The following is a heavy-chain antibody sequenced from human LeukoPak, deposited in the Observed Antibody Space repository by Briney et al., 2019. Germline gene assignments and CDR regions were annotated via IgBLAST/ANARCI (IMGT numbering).Heavy chain of an antibody. J-gene: IGHJ5*02. V-gene: IGHV3-7*01. D-gene: IGHD6-19*01. Sequence: GGSLRLSCAASGFTLSSYWMSWVRQPPGKGLEWVSNIKQDGSEKYYVDSVKGRFTISRDNAKNSLYLQMNSLRAEDTAVYYCARDPYSSGWYGNENYYWFDPWGQGTLVTVSS. CDR1: GFTLSSYW. CDR2: IKQDGSEK. CDR3: ARDPYSSGWYGNENYYWFDP.